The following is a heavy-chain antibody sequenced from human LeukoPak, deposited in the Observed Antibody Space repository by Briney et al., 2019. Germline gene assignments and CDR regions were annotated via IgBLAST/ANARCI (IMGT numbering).Heavy chain of an antibody. V-gene: IGHV4-59*01. CDR3: ARGTYYDFWSGYYKGYYYYMDV. Sequence: SETLSLTCTVSGGSISSYYWSWIRQPPGKGLEWIGYIYYSGSTNYNPSLKSRVTISVDTSKNQFSPKLSSVTAADTAVYYCARGTYYDFWSGYYKGYYYYMDVWGKGTTVTVSS. CDR1: GGSISSYY. D-gene: IGHD3-3*01. CDR2: IYYSGST. J-gene: IGHJ6*03.